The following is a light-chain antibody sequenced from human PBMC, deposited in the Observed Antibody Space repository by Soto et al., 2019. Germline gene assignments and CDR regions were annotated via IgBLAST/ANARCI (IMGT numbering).Light chain of an antibody. V-gene: IGKV1-5*03. J-gene: IGKJ1*01. CDR3: QHYNSYSEA. Sequence: DIQMTQPPSSLSASVGDRVTITCRASQGIRNDLGWYQQRPGKAPKLLIYKASTLKSGVPSRFSGSGSGTEFTLTINSLQPDDFATYYCQHYNSYSEAFGQGTKVDI. CDR2: KAS. CDR1: QGIRND.